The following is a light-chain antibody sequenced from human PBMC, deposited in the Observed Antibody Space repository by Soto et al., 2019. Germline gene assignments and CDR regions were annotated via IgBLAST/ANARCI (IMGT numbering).Light chain of an antibody. Sequence: DIQMTQSPSSLSASIGDTVTVACRASQGISNWLAWYQHKPGKAPKLLIFHASSLESGVPSRFSGSGSGTEFTLTIRSLKSDDFATYYCQQYSSYPTFGQGTKVDIK. J-gene: IGKJ1*01. CDR2: HAS. V-gene: IGKV1-5*01. CDR3: QQYSSYPT. CDR1: QGISNW.